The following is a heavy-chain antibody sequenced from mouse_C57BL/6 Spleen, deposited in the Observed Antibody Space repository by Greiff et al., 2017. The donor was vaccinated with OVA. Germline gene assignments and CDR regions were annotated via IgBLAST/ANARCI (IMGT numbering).Heavy chain of an antibody. Sequence: EVQLVESGGDLVKPGGSLKLSCAASGFTFSSYGMSWVRQTPDQRLEWVATISSGGSYTYYPDSVKGRFTISRDNAKNTLYLQMSSLKSEDTAMYYCASNYGVYWGQGTTLTVSS. D-gene: IGHD1-1*01. CDR2: ISSGGSYT. J-gene: IGHJ2*01. CDR3: ASNYGVY. CDR1: GFTFSSYG. V-gene: IGHV5-6*01.